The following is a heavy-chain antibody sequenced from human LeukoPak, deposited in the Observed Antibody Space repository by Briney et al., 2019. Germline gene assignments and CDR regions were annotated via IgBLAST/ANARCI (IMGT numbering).Heavy chain of an antibody. CDR3: ARGSIAAAGTRSFDY. J-gene: IGHJ4*02. V-gene: IGHV1-46*01. CDR2: INPSGGST. D-gene: IGHD6-13*01. CDR1: GYTFTSYY. Sequence: ASVKVSCKASGYTFTSYYMHWVRQAPGQGLEWMGIINPSGGSTSYAQKFQGRVTMTRDTSTSTVYMELSSLRSEDTAVYYCARGSIAAAGTRSFDYWGQGTLVTVSS.